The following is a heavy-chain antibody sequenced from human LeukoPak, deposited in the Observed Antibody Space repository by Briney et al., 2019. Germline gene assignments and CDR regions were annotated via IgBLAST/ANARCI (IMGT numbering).Heavy chain of an antibody. CDR2: ISAGNGNT. CDR3: ARDSGSGNNDY. CDR1: GYTFTSYA. Sequence: ASVTVSFTASGYTFTSYAIHWVRQAPGQRLEWMGWISAGNGNTKYSQNFQGRVTFISNTSATTAFMELSSLRSEDAAVYYCARDSGSGNNDYWGQGTLVTVSS. V-gene: IGHV1-3*01. D-gene: IGHD1-26*01. J-gene: IGHJ4*02.